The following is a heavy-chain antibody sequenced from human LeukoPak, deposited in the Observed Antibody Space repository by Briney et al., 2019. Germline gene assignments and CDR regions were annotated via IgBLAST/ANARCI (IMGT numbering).Heavy chain of an antibody. D-gene: IGHD6-19*01. V-gene: IGHV3-48*03. CDR1: GFTFSSCE. CDR3: AREIVSAVAGNFDY. CDR2: ISNSDNTR. J-gene: IGHJ4*02. Sequence: PGGSLRLSCAASGFTFSSCEMNWVRQAPGKGLEWVSYISNSDNTRTYADSVKGRFTISRDNAKNSLYLDMNSLRAEDTAVYYCAREIVSAVAGNFDYWGRGTLVTVSS.